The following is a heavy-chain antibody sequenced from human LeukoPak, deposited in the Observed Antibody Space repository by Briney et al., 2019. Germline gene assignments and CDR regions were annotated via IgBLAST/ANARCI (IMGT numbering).Heavy chain of an antibody. CDR2: IIPILGIP. CDR3: ATEAIVVVTARDYWYFDL. V-gene: IGHV1-69*04. J-gene: IGHJ2*01. D-gene: IGHD2-21*02. Sequence: SVKVSCKASGGTFSSYAISWVRQAPGQGLEWMGRIIPILGIPNYAQKFQGRVTITADKSTTTAYMELSSLRSEDTAVYYCATEAIVVVTARDYWYFDLWGRGTLVTVS. CDR1: GGTFSSYA.